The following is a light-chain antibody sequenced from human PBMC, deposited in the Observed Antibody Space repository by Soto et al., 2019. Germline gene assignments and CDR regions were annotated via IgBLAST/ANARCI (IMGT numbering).Light chain of an antibody. CDR1: SSDVGGYNY. J-gene: IGLJ2*01. V-gene: IGLV2-8*01. CDR3: SSYGGNNNLV. Sequence: QSALTQPPSASGSPGQSVTISCTGTSSDVGGYNYVSWYQQRPGKAPKLMIYEVSKRPSGVPGRFSASKSGNTASLTVSGLQAEDEADYYCSSYGGNNNLVFGGGTKVTVL. CDR2: EVS.